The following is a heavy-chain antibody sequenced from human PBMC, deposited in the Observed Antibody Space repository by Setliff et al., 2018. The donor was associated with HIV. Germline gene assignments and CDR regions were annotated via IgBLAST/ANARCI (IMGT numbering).Heavy chain of an antibody. CDR1: EYTFTDYY. CDR3: ASKVHCTNGVCLDAFDI. J-gene: IGHJ3*02. CDR2: INPNSGGT. V-gene: IGHV1-2*05. Sequence: AASVKVSCKASEYTFTDYYIHWVRQAPGQGLEWMGRINPNSGGTNYVQKFQGRVTMTRDRSVSTAYMELSRLRSDDTGVYYCASKVHCTNGVCLDAFDIWGQGTMVTVS. D-gene: IGHD2-8*01.